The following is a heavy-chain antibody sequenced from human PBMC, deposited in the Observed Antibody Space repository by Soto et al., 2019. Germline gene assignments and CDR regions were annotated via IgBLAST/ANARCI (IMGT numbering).Heavy chain of an antibody. J-gene: IGHJ4*02. Sequence: ESGGGVVPPGRSLRLSCAASGFTFSSYGMHWVRQAPGKGLEWVAVISYDGSNKYYADSVKGRFTISRDNSKNTLYLQMNSLRAEDTAVYYCAKDQSGSYFDYWGQGTLVTVSS. CDR1: GFTFSSYG. V-gene: IGHV3-30*18. CDR3: AKDQSGSYFDY. D-gene: IGHD1-26*01. CDR2: ISYDGSNK.